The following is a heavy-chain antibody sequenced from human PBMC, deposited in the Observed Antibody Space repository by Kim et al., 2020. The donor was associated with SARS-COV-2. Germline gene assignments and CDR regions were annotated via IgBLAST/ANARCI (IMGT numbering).Heavy chain of an antibody. Sequence: GGSLRLSCAASGFTFSDYYMSWIRQAPGKGLEWVSYISSSGSTIYYADSVKGRFTISRDNAKNSLYLQMNSLRAEDTAVYYCARGALVVPAAIDNWFDPWGQGTLVTVSS. J-gene: IGHJ5*02. CDR2: ISSSGSTI. D-gene: IGHD2-2*02. CDR3: ARGALVVPAAIDNWFDP. V-gene: IGHV3-11*04. CDR1: GFTFSDYY.